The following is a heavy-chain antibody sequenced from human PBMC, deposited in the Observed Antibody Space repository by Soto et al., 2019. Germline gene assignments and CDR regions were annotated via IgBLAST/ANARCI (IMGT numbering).Heavy chain of an antibody. CDR1: GYPFTSNR. Sequence: GASVKVSCTTSGYPFTSNRLSWVRRAPGQGLEWMGWISPHNGNAKYAQKFQDRVTMTADTAASTVYMELRSLRSDDSAVFYCARDRSGWYDFWGQGTLVTVSS. J-gene: IGHJ4*02. D-gene: IGHD6-19*01. CDR3: ARDRSGWYDF. CDR2: ISPHNGNA. V-gene: IGHV1-18*01.